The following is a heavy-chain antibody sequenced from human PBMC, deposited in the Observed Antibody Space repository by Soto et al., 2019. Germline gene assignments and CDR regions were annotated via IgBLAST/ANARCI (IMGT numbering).Heavy chain of an antibody. CDR3: ARHRLAAAGPKRRVYFWFEP. J-gene: IGHJ5*02. CDR2: IFPGDSDT. CDR1: GYSFTNYW. D-gene: IGHD6-13*01. V-gene: IGHV5-51*01. Sequence: PGESLKISCKGSGYSFTNYWIGWVRQKPGKDLEWMGTIFPGDSDTRYSPSFQGHVTISADKSISTAYLQWSSLKASDTAMYYCARHRLAAAGPKRRVYFWFEPWAQGTLVSVTS.